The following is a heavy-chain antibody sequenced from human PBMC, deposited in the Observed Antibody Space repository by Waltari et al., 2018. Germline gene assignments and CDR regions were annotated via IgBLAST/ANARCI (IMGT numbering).Heavy chain of an antibody. CDR2: IYYSGST. Sequence: QVQLQESGPGLVKPSETLSLTCTVSGGSISSYYWSWIRQPPGKGLEWIGYIYYSGSTNYNPSLKSRVTISVDTSKNQFSLKLSSVTAADTAVYYCARGYGPDFLFDYWGQGTLVTVSS. CDR1: GGSISSYY. CDR3: ARGYGPDFLFDY. D-gene: IGHD3-3*01. V-gene: IGHV4-59*01. J-gene: IGHJ4*02.